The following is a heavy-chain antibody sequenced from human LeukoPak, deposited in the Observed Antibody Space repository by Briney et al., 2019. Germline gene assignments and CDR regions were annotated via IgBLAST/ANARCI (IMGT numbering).Heavy chain of an antibody. D-gene: IGHD3-10*01. CDR2: IYSGGST. V-gene: IGHV3-53*01. CDR1: GFTVSSNY. J-gene: IGHJ5*02. Sequence: GGSLRLSCAASGFTVSSNYMSWVRQAPGKGLEWVSVIYSGGSTYYADSVKGRFTISRDNSTNTLCLQMNSLRAEDTAVYYCARATWFGELFWFDPWGQGTLVTVSS. CDR3: ARATWFGELFWFDP.